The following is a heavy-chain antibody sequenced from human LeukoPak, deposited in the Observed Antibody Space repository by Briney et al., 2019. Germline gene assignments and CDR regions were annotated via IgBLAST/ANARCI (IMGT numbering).Heavy chain of an antibody. V-gene: IGHV4-4*07. CDR2: ISTSGST. Sequence: SQTLSLTCTVSGGAISSFYRSWIRQPAGKGLEWIGRISTSGSTNDNPSLKCRVTMSVDTSKNQFSLMLSAVTAADTAVYDCARGQEQQLVPVPFYYMDVWGKGTTVTVSS. D-gene: IGHD6-13*01. CDR3: ARGQEQQLVPVPFYYMDV. CDR1: GGAISSFY. J-gene: IGHJ6*03.